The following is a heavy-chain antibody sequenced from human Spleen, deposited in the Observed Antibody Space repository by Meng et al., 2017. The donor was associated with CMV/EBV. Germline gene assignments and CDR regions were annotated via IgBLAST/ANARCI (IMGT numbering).Heavy chain of an antibody. CDR2: LIPMFGTP. CDR1: GGTFSNYA. Sequence: SVKVSCKAYGGTFSNYAISWVRQAPGQGLEWMGGLIPMFGTPTYAQRFQGRVSITTDAAATTTYMDPSRLRSDATAVYYCARDLFYDHSGYNAPPGALPTWGHGTLVTVSS. D-gene: IGHD3-22*01. J-gene: IGHJ5*01. V-gene: IGHV1-69*05. CDR3: ARDLFYDHSGYNAPPGALPT.